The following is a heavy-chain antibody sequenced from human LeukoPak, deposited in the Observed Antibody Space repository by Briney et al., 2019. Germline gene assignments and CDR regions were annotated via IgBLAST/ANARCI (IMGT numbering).Heavy chain of an antibody. CDR2: IYCSGST. CDR1: GGSISSSSYY. Sequence: SETLSLTCTVSGGSISSSSYYWGWIRQPPGKGLEWIGSIYCSGSTYYNPSLKSRVTISVDTSKNQFSLKLSSVTAADTAEYYCARDYGGKDYSLKTKRNYYYYYMDVWGKGTTVTVSS. CDR3: ARDYGGKDYSLKTKRNYYYYYMDV. D-gene: IGHD4-23*01. V-gene: IGHV4-39*07. J-gene: IGHJ6*03.